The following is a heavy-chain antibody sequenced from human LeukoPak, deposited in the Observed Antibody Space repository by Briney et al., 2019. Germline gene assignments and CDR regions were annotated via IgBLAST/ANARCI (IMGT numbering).Heavy chain of an antibody. CDR3: ARLIVGATRGFYYFDY. Sequence: GESLKISCKGSGYSFTSYWIGWVRQMPGKGLEWMGIIYPGDSDTRYSPSFQGQVTISADKSISTAYLQWSSLKASDTAMYYCARLIVGATRGFYYFDYWGQGTLVTVSS. D-gene: IGHD1-26*01. CDR2: IYPGDSDT. J-gene: IGHJ4*02. V-gene: IGHV5-51*01. CDR1: GYSFTSYW.